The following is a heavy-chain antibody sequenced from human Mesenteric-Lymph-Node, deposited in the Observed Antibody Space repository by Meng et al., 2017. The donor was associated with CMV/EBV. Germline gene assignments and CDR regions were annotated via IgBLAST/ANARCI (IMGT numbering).Heavy chain of an antibody. CDR2: VSSSGTDI. Sequence: LSCSASGFTFSSYAMSWVRQAPGKGLEWVSSVSSSGTDIYYADSLKGRFTISRDNTKNSLYLQMNSLRAADTAVYYCVTALAVSFPGWGQGTLVTVSS. V-gene: IGHV3-21*01. D-gene: IGHD6-19*01. J-gene: IGHJ4*02. CDR1: GFTFSSYA. CDR3: VTALAVSFPG.